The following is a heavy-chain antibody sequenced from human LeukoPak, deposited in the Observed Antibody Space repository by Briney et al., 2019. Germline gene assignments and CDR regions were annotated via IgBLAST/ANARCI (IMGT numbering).Heavy chain of an antibody. D-gene: IGHD6-13*01. Sequence: GASVKVSCKASGGTFISYAITWVRQAPGQGREWRGRIIPIFGTANYAQKFQGRVTITTDESTSTAYMELSTLRSDDTPVNFCATEIPPVNSSNWFLEGYFDTSGQGTLVTVSS. J-gene: IGHJ4*02. V-gene: IGHV1-69*05. CDR2: IIPIFGTA. CDR3: ATEIPPVNSSNWFLEGYFDT. CDR1: GGTFISYA.